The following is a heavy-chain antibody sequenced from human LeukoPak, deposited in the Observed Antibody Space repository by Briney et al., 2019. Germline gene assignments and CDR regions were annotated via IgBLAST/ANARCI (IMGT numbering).Heavy chain of an antibody. CDR2: ISSSGSTI. D-gene: IGHD3-10*01. CDR3: TKVRAYDDSGNPYWHFDL. V-gene: IGHV3-48*03. CDR1: GFTFSSYE. Sequence: GGSLRLSCAACGFTFSSYEMNWVRQAPGKGLEWVSYISSSGSTIYYADSVKGRFTISRDNSKNTLYLQMNSLRAEDTAVYYCTKVRAYDDSGNPYWHFDLWGRGTLVTVSS. J-gene: IGHJ2*01.